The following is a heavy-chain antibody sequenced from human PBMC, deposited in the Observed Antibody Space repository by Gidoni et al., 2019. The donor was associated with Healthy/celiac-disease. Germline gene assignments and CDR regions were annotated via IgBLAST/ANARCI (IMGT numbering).Heavy chain of an antibody. Sequence: EVQLLESGGGLVQPGGSLGLSCAASGFTFSSYAMSWVRQAPGKGLEWVSAISGSGGSTYYADSVKGRFTISRDNSKNTLYLQMNSLRAEDTAVYYCAKDRYCTNGVCSTDYWGQGTLVTVSS. CDR3: AKDRYCTNGVCSTDY. CDR2: ISGSGGST. J-gene: IGHJ4*02. D-gene: IGHD2-8*01. V-gene: IGHV3-23*01. CDR1: GFTFSSYA.